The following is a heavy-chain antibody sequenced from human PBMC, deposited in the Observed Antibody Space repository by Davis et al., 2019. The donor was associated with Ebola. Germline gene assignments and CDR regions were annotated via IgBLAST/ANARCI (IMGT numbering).Heavy chain of an antibody. CDR3: AKDTSNIWFDI. Sequence: PGGSLRLSCAASGFTFNQYAMTWVRQAPGKGLEWVSNINAGSSRKSYADSVKGRFTISRDNSKNTLYLQMNGLRVEDTAIYYCAKDTSNIWFDIWGQGTNVTVSS. CDR2: INAGSSRK. V-gene: IGHV3-23*01. J-gene: IGHJ3*02. D-gene: IGHD1-26*01. CDR1: GFTFNQYA.